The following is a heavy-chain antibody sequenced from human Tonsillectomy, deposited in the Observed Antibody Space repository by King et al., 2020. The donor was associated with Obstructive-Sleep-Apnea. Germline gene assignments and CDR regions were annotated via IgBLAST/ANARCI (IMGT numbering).Heavy chain of an antibody. Sequence: VQLVESGGGLVQPGGSLRLSCAASGFTVSSNYMSWVRQAPGKGLEWVAIIYKDGTTYYADSVEGRFTISRHNSKNTLFLQMNSLRAADTAVYYCAGGESYDSGNIIYYWGQGTLVTVSS. J-gene: IGHJ4*02. CDR2: IYKDGTT. V-gene: IGHV3-53*04. D-gene: IGHD3-10*01. CDR3: AGGESYDSGNIIYY. CDR1: GFTVSSNY.